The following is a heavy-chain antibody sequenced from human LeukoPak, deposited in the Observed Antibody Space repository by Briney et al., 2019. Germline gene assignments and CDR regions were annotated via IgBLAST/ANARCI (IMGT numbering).Heavy chain of an antibody. V-gene: IGHV1-2*02. CDR2: INPNSGGT. CDR3: ARAITMIVVVMVY. J-gene: IGHJ4*02. CDR1: GYTFTGYY. Sequence: ASVRVSCKASGYTFTGYYMHWMRQAPGQGLEWMGWINPNSGGTNYAQKFQGRVTMTRDTSISTAYMELSRLRSDDTAVYYCARAITMIVVVMVYWGQGTLVTVSS. D-gene: IGHD3-22*01.